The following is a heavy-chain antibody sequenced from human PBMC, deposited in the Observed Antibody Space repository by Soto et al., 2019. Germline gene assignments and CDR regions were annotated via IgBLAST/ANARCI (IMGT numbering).Heavy chain of an antibody. CDR2: ITPSGGST. D-gene: IGHD2-2*01. Sequence: ASVKVSCKAYGYTFTSYYMHWVRQAPGHGLAWMGIITPSGGSTSYAQKFQGRVTMTRDTSTSTVYMELSSLRSEDTAVYYCAGPLEPNCSSTSCTPRNYYYGMDVWGQGTTVTVSS. CDR3: AGPLEPNCSSTSCTPRNYYYGMDV. V-gene: IGHV1-46*01. CDR1: GYTFTSYY. J-gene: IGHJ6*02.